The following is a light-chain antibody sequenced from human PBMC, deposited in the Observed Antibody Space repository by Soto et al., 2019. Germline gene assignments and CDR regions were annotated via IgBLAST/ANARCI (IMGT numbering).Light chain of an antibody. CDR1: SSNIGAAYD. J-gene: IGLJ3*02. CDR3: QSYDSSLSGWV. Sequence: QSVLTQPPSVSGAPGQKVTISCTRSSSNIGAAYDVHWYQHLPGPAPKLLIHGNNNRHSGVPARFSGSKSGTSASRAITGRQAEDEADDYCQSYDSSLSGWVFGGGTKLTVL. CDR2: GNN. V-gene: IGLV1-40*01.